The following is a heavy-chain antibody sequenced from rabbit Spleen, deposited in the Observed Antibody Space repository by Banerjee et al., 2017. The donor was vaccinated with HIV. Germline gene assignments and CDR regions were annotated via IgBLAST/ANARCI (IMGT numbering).Heavy chain of an antibody. J-gene: IGHJ4*01. V-gene: IGHV1S7*01. Sequence: QELVESGGGLVQPGGSLKLSCKASRFDFSTYSMSWVRQAPGKGLEWIGYIVPIFGVTYYANWVNGRFTISSHNAQNTLYLQLNSLTAADTATYFCVRDDGSGHYIDGYFNLWGQGTLVTVS. CDR1: RFDFSTYS. CDR3: VRDDGSGHYIDGYFNL. D-gene: IGHD1-1*01. CDR2: IVPIFGVT.